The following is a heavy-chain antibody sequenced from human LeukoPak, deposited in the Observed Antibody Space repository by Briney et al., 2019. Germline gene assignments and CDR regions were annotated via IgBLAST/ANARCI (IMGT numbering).Heavy chain of an antibody. CDR3: AKRSPYYFNY. Sequence: PGGSLRLSCAASGFTFSSSAMSWVRQAPGKGLEWVSTISGGGVSTYYADSVKGQFTISRDTSKNTLYLHMNSLRAEDTAVYYCAKRSPYYFNYWGQGTLVTVSS. CDR2: ISGGGVST. V-gene: IGHV3-23*01. D-gene: IGHD3-10*01. CDR1: GFTFSSSA. J-gene: IGHJ4*02.